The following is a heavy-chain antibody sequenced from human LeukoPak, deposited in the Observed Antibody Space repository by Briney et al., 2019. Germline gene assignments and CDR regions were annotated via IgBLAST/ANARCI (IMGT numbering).Heavy chain of an antibody. CDR1: GGSISSSSYY. CDR2: IHYSGST. J-gene: IGHJ4*02. V-gene: IGHV4-39*01. D-gene: IGHD3-22*01. Sequence: SETLSLTCTVSGGSISSSSYYWGWIRQPPGKGLEWIGSIHYSGSTYNNPSLNSRVTISVDMTKNQLSLKLSSVTAADTAVYYCARLGHGVTMIVVVTNWGQGTLVTDSS. CDR3: ARLGHGVTMIVVVTN.